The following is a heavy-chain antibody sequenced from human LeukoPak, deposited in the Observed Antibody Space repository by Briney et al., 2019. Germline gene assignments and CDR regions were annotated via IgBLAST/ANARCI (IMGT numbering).Heavy chain of an antibody. D-gene: IGHD6-19*01. V-gene: IGHV3-49*04. Sequence: GGSLRLSCAASGFTVTTNYMSWVRQAPGKGLEWVGFIRSKAYGGTTEYAASVKGRFTISRDDSKSIAYLQMNSLKTEDTAVYFCTRASYSSGWHYQFDYWGQGTLVTVSS. CDR2: IRSKAYGGTT. CDR3: TRASYSSGWHYQFDY. J-gene: IGHJ4*02. CDR1: GFTVTTNY.